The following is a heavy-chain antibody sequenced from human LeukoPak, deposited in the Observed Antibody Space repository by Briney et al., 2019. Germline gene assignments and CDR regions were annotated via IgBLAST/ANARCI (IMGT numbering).Heavy chain of an antibody. CDR1: GFTFSSYA. V-gene: IGHV3-23*01. D-gene: IGHD5-18*01. CDR2: ISGSGSTT. Sequence: PGGSLRLSCAASGFTFSSYAMTWVRQAPGKGLEWVSAISGSGSTTYYADSVKGRFTISRDNSKNTLYLQMNSLRAEDTAVYYCAKDTTPWIQQMGWFVLDYWGQGTLVTVSS. CDR3: AKDTTPWIQQMGWFVLDY. J-gene: IGHJ4*02.